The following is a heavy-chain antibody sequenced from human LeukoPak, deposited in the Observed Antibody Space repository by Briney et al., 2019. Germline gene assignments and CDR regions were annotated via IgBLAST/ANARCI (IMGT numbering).Heavy chain of an antibody. D-gene: IGHD3-22*01. V-gene: IGHV3-7*01. J-gene: IGHJ4*02. CDR1: GFTFSSYW. CDR2: IKQDGSEK. CDR3: ARDWYYYDSSGYYPLGFDY. Sequence: GGSLRLSCEASGFTFSSYWMSWVRQAPGKGLEWVANIKQDGSEKYYVDSVKGRFTISRDNAKNSLYLQMNSLRAEDTAVYYCARDWYYYDSSGYYPLGFDYWGQGTLVTVSS.